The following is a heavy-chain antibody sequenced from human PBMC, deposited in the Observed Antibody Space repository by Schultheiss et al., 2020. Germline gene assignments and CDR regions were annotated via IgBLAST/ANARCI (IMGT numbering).Heavy chain of an antibody. D-gene: IGHD3-22*01. CDR2: ISYDGSNK. V-gene: IGHV3-30*19. J-gene: IGHJ5*02. CDR1: GFTVSQNY. CDR3: ARDQVKGYYGWFDP. Sequence: GESLKISCAASGFTVSQNYMTWVRQAPGKGLEWVAVISYDGSNKYYADSVKGRFTISRDNSKNTLYLQMNSLRAEDTAVYYCARDQVKGYYGWFDPWGQGTLVTVSA.